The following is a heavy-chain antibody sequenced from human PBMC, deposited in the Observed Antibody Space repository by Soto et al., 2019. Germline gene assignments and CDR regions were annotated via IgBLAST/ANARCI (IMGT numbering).Heavy chain of an antibody. D-gene: IGHD3-10*01. CDR3: ARLPAVSGSLAWFDP. Sequence: WTWIRQPPEKGLEWIAYTSQRGSANYNPSLKGRATISADMSKNQLSLKLNSVTAADTAVYYCARLPAVSGSLAWFDPWGQGTLVIVSS. V-gene: IGHV4-59*08. CDR2: TSQRGSA. J-gene: IGHJ5*02.